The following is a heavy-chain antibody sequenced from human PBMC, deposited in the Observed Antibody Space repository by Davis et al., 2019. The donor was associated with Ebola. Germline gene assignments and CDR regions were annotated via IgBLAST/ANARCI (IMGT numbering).Heavy chain of an antibody. V-gene: IGHV3-30-3*01. CDR1: GFTFSSYA. CDR2: ISYDGSNK. J-gene: IGHJ6*02. CDR3: ARGGGRGIYYYYGMDV. D-gene: IGHD3-10*01. Sequence: GESLKISCAASGFTFSSYAMHWVRQAPGKGLEWVAVISYDGSNKYYADSVKGRFTISRDNSKNTLYLQMTSLRAEDTAVYYCARGGGRGIYYYYGMDVWGQGTTVTVSS.